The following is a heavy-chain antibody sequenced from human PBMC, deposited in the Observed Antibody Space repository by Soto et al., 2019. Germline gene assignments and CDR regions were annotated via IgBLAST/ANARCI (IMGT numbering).Heavy chain of an antibody. CDR1: GFTFSSYS. V-gene: IGHV3-21*01. Sequence: EVQLVESGGGLVKPGGSLRLSCAASGFTFSSYSMNWVRQAPGKGLEWVSSISSSSSYIYYADSVKGRFTISRDNAKNSLYLQMNSLRAEDTAVYYCARDSPDSSGSYVAFDIWGQGTMVTVSS. D-gene: IGHD3-22*01. CDR3: ARDSPDSSGSYVAFDI. J-gene: IGHJ3*02. CDR2: ISSSSSYI.